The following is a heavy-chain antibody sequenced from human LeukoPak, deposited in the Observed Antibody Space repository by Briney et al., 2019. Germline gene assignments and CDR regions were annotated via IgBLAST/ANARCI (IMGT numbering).Heavy chain of an antibody. CDR2: ISSGSSSI. Sequence: GGSLRLSCAASGFTFSSYEMNWVRQAPAKGLEWVSYISSGSSSIFYADSVKGRFTISRDNAKNSLYPQMNSLRVEDTAVYYCARGGIAARFAYWGQGILVTVSS. V-gene: IGHV3-48*03. J-gene: IGHJ4*02. D-gene: IGHD6-6*01. CDR3: ARGGIAARFAY. CDR1: GFTFSSYE.